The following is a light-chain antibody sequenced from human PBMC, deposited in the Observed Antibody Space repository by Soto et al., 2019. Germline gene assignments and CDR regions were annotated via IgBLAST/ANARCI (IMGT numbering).Light chain of an antibody. CDR3: CSYAPSSTYV. Sequence: QSALTQPASVSGSPGQSITISCTGTSSDVGRYNLVSWYQQHPGKAPKLMIYEVTQRPSGVANRFSGSKSGNTASLTISGLQAEDEADYYCCSYAPSSTYVFGPGTKLTVL. V-gene: IGLV2-23*02. CDR1: SSDVGRYNL. J-gene: IGLJ1*01. CDR2: EVT.